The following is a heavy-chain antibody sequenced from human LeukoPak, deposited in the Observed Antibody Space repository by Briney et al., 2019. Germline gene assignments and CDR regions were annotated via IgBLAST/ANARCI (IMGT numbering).Heavy chain of an antibody. D-gene: IGHD3-10*01. CDR3: ARHRYYYRSGSYYGAPYYMDV. CDR2: IYYSGST. CDR1: GGSISCSSYY. V-gene: IGHV4-39*01. J-gene: IGHJ6*03. Sequence: KTSETLSLTCTVSGGSISCSSYYWGWIRQPPGKGLEWIGSIYYSGSTYYNPSLKSRVTISVDTSKNQFSLKLSSVTAADTAVYYCARHRYYYRSGSYYGAPYYMDVWGKGTTVTISS.